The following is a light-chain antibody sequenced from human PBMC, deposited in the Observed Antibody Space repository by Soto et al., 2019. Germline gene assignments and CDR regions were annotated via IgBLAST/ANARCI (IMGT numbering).Light chain of an antibody. CDR3: QQYGSSPPYT. CDR1: QSVSSSY. V-gene: IGKV3-20*01. CDR2: GAS. J-gene: IGKJ2*01. Sequence: EIVLTQSPGTLSLSPGERATLSCRASQSVSSSYLAWYQQKPGQAPRLLIYGASSRATGIPDRFSGSGSGTDFTLTISRLEPEDVAVYYCQQYGSSPPYTFGQWTKLEIK.